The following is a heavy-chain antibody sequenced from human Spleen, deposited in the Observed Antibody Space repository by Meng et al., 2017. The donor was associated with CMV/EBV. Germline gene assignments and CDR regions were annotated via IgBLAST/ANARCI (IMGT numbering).Heavy chain of an antibody. CDR2: IIPTFGAP. J-gene: IGHJ6*02. V-gene: IGHV1-69*05. CDR1: GYTFSGYY. Sequence: SVKVSCKASGYTFSGYYMHWVRQAPGQGLEWMGGIIPTFGAPNYAQKLQDRVSITTDEATSTSYMDLSGLRSEDTAIYYCATGEFDGSYYYGLDVWGQGTTVTVSS. D-gene: IGHD5-24*01. CDR3: ATGEFDGSYYYGLDV.